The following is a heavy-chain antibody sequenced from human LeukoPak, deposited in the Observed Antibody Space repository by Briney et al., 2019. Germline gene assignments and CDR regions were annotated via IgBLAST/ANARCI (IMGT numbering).Heavy chain of an antibody. CDR1: GFTFSSYS. CDR3: ARDWKSGWYSAFDY. V-gene: IGHV3-21*01. D-gene: IGHD6-19*01. CDR2: ISSSSSYI. Sequence: GGSLRLSCAASGFTFSSYSMNWVRQAPGKGLEWVSSISSSSSYIYYADSVKGRFTISRDNAENSLYLQMNSLRAEDTAVYYCARDWKSGWYSAFDYWGQGTLVTASS. J-gene: IGHJ4*02.